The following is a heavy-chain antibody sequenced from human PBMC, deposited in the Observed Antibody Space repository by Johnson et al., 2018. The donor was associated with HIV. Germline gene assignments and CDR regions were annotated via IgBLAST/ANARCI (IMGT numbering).Heavy chain of an antibody. D-gene: IGHD3-22*01. V-gene: IGHV3-20*04. J-gene: IGHJ3*02. CDR3: AREAHYYDSSGLKRGAFDI. CDR2: INWSGGDA. CDR1: GFSFDDFD. Sequence: VQLVESGGGVMRPGGSLRLSCVASGFSFDDFDMSWVRQPPGRGLEWVSTINWSGGDATYVDSVKGRFTVSRNNVKNSLYLEMNSLSAEDTALYYCAREAHYYDSSGLKRGAFDIWGQGTMVTVSS.